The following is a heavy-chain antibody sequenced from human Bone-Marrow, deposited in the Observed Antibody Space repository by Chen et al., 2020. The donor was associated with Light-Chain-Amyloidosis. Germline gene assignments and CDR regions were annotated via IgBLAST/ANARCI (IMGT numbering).Heavy chain of an antibody. V-gene: IGHV5-51*01. CDR2: IYPDDSDA. Sequence: EVQLEQSGPEVKKPGESLKISCTGSGYTFPNYWIGWVRPVPGKGLEWMGVIYPDDSDARYRPSLEGKVNNSAAKSIPPAYLQWRSLKGADPAMDYCAGRRDGYNLDYWGPGTLVTVSS. CDR1: GYTFPNYW. J-gene: IGHJ4*02. CDR3: AGRRDGYNLDY. D-gene: IGHD5-12*01.